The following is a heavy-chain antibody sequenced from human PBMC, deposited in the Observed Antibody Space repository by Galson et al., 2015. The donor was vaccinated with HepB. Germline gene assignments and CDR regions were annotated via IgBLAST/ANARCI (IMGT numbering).Heavy chain of an antibody. D-gene: IGHD3-3*01. CDR2: IRQDGSEK. J-gene: IGHJ5*02. V-gene: IGHV3-7*03. CDR1: GFTFSSYW. CDR3: ARDMVFRDFWSGSSNWFDP. Sequence: SLRLSCAASGFTFSSYWMSWVRQAPGKGLEWVANIRQDGSEKYYVDSVKGRLTISRDNAKNSLYLQMNSLRAEDTAVYYCARDMVFRDFWSGSSNWFDPWGQGTLVTVSS.